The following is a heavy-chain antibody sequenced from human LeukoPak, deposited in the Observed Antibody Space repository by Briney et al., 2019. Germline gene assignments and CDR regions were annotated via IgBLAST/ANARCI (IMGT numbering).Heavy chain of an antibody. D-gene: IGHD3-22*01. CDR2: ISWNSGSI. CDR3: AKGKHYYDSSGYFSP. CDR1: GFTFDDYA. Sequence: GGSLRLSCAASGFTFDDYAMHWVRQAPGKGLEWVSGISWNSGSIGYADSVKGRFTISRDNAKNSLYLQMNSLRAEDTALYYCAKGKHYYDSSGYFSPWGQGTLVTVSS. V-gene: IGHV3-9*01. J-gene: IGHJ5*02.